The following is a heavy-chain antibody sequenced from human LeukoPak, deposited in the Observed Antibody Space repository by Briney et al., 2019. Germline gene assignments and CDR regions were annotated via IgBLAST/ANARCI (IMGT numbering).Heavy chain of an antibody. D-gene: IGHD2-2*01. V-gene: IGHV3-66*01. CDR1: GFTFSDYY. Sequence: PGGSLRLSCAASGFTFSDYYMSWVRQAPGKGLEWVSVIYSGGSTYYADSVKGRFTISRDNSKNTLYLQMNSLRAEDTAVYYCASTYCSSTSCYVGHYYGMDVWGQGTTVTISS. J-gene: IGHJ6*02. CDR3: ASTYCSSTSCYVGHYYGMDV. CDR2: IYSGGST.